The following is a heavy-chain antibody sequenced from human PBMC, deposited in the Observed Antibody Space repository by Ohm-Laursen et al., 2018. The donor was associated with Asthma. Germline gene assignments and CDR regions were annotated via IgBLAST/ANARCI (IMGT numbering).Heavy chain of an antibody. CDR1: GFTFSSYG. V-gene: IGHV3-33*01. J-gene: IGHJ4*02. D-gene: IGHD1-26*01. Sequence: SLRLSCSASGFTFSSYGMHWVRQAPGKELEWVAVIWYDGSNKYYADSVKGRFTISRDNSKNTLYLQMNSLRAEDTAVYYCGGSGSSLLPFDYWGQGTLVTVSS. CDR2: IWYDGSNK. CDR3: GGSGSSLLPFDY.